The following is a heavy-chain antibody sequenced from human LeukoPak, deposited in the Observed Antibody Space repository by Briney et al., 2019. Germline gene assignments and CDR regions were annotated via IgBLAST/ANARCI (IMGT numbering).Heavy chain of an antibody. Sequence: SETLSLTCTVSGGSISNYFWSWIRQPPGRGLEWIGYIYESESTNYNPSLKSRVTISVDTSKNQFSLKLRSVTAADTAVYYCARMWMVYATFDLWGQGTPVNASS. CDR1: GGSISNYF. V-gene: IGHV4-59*08. CDR2: IYESEST. CDR3: ARMWMVYATFDL. J-gene: IGHJ5*02. D-gene: IGHD2-8*01.